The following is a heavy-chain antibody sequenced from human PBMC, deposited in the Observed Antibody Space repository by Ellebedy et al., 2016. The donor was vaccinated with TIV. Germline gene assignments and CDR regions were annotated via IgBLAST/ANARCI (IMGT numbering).Heavy chain of an antibody. D-gene: IGHD3-16*01. CDR3: ARDGGRRDDY. Sequence: GESLKISCAASGFIISGDWMSWVRQAPGKGLEWVAHINPDGSEEYYVDSVKGRFTISRDNAKRSLSLQMNSLRAEDTAVYYCARDGGRRDDYWGHGTLVTVSS. V-gene: IGHV3-7*03. J-gene: IGHJ4*01. CDR2: INPDGSEE. CDR1: GFIISGDW.